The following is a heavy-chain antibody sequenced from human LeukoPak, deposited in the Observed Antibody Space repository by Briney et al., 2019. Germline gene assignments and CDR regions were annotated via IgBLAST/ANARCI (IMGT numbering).Heavy chain of an antibody. CDR3: AKDLLGGTHFDY. CDR1: GFTFSSYG. D-gene: IGHD1-26*01. J-gene: IGHJ4*02. Sequence: PGGSLRLSCAASGFTFSSYGMHWVRQAPGKGLEWVSAISGSGGSTYYADSVKGRFTISRDNSKNTLYLQMNSLRAEDTAVYYCAKDLLGGTHFDYWGQGTLVTVSS. V-gene: IGHV3-23*01. CDR2: ISGSGGST.